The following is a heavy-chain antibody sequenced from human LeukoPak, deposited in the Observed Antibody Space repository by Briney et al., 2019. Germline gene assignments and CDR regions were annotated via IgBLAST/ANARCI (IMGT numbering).Heavy chain of an antibody. Sequence: GGSLRLSCATSGFIFSSCWMTWVRQAPGKGLEWVANIKQDGSEKYYVDSVKGRFTISRDNAKNSLYLQMNSLRAEDTAVYYCARDLGQYYDTSDNWFDPWGQGTLVTVSS. CDR1: GFIFSSCW. V-gene: IGHV3-7*01. CDR2: IKQDGSEK. D-gene: IGHD3-22*01. CDR3: ARDLGQYYDTSDNWFDP. J-gene: IGHJ5*02.